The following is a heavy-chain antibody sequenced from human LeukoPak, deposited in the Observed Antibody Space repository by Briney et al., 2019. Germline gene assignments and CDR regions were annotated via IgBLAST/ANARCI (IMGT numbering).Heavy chain of an antibody. Sequence: ASVKGSCKVSGSRLTQLSIHCVRQAQGKGLEWIGGRGPEDGKTNYAQKLQGRVTLTEDTSADTAYMELSRLRSDDTAFYYCVGLRQWFPQVYFHYWGQGRLVTVSS. D-gene: IGHD3-22*01. CDR1: GSRLTQLS. CDR2: RGPEDGKT. J-gene: IGHJ1*01. V-gene: IGHV1-24*01. CDR3: VGLRQWFPQVYFHY.